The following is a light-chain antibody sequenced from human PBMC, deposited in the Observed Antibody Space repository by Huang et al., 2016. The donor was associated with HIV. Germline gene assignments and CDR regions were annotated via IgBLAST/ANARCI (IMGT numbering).Light chain of an antibody. V-gene: IGKV1-17*03. CDR2: GVS. CDR1: QDIFNY. J-gene: IGKJ1*01. CDR3: LQHKAFHLPT. Sequence: DIQMTQSPSVLSASVGDRVTITCLANQDIFNYLAWFQQKPGKVPKRLIYGVSSLQRGVPSRCSGSGSGTEFTLTISSLQPEDFATYYCLQHKAFHLPTFGQGTQVEV.